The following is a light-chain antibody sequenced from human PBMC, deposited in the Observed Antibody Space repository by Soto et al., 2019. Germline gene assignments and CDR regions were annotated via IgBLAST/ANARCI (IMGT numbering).Light chain of an antibody. V-gene: IGKV1-39*01. Sequence: DLQMTQSPSSLSASVGDRVTITCRASQSISSYLNWYQQKPGKAPNLLIYAASNLQSGVSSRFSGSGSVTDFTLTISSLQPEDFATYYCQQSYSTPDTFGQGTKLEIK. CDR3: QQSYSTPDT. J-gene: IGKJ2*01. CDR2: AAS. CDR1: QSISSY.